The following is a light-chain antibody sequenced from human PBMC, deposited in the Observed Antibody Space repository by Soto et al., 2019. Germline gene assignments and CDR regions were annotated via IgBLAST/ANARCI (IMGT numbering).Light chain of an antibody. CDR2: GAS. Sequence: EIVLTQSPGTLSLSPGERATLSCRASQSVSSSYLAWYQQKPGQAPRLLIYGASSRATGIPDRFSGSGSGTDFTVTISRLEPEDFAVYYCQQYGSSPFGQGTRLEIK. CDR3: QQYGSSP. V-gene: IGKV3-20*01. CDR1: QSVSSSY. J-gene: IGKJ5*01.